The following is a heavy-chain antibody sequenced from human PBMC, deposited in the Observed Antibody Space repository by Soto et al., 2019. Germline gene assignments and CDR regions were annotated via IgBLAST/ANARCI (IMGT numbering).Heavy chain of an antibody. V-gene: IGHV4-61*01. J-gene: IGHJ4*02. CDR2: ISYSVST. Sequence: PSETLSLTCTVSGGSVSSGSYYWSWIRQPPGKGLERIGYISYSVSTNYNPSLKSRVTISVDTSKNQFSLKLSSVTAADTAVYYCARAIREYYYGSGTYYIPVYFDYWGQGTLVTVSS. CDR3: ARAIREYYYGSGTYYIPVYFDY. CDR1: GGSVSSGSYY. D-gene: IGHD3-10*01.